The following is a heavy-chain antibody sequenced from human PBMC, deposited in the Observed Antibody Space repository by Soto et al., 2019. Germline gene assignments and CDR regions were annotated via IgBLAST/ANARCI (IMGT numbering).Heavy chain of an antibody. D-gene: IGHD6-13*01. Sequence: EVQLLESGGGLVQPGGSLRLSCAASGFTFSSYAMSWVRQAPGKGLEWVSAISGSGGSTYYADSVKGRFTISRDNCKNRLYLQMNSLRAEDTAVYCCAKIPHNSSWYLDAFDILGQGTMVTVSS. V-gene: IGHV3-23*01. J-gene: IGHJ3*02. CDR1: GFTFSSYA. CDR3: AKIPHNSSWYLDAFDI. CDR2: ISGSGGST.